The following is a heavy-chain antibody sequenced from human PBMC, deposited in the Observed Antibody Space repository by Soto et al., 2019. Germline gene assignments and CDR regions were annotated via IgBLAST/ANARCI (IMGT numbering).Heavy chain of an antibody. D-gene: IGHD3-10*01. J-gene: IGHJ6*01. CDR3: ARSAGLLWFGESSSHGLDV. Sequence: QVQLFESGGGVVQPGRSLRLSCAASGFAFSNYAFHWVRQAPGRGPEWVAVISHDGSDEFYAGSVKGRFIVSRENSKSTVSLHMNSLSGEDTGVYFCARSAGLLWFGESSSHGLDVWGQGTTVAVSS. CDR1: GFAFSNYA. CDR2: ISHDGSDE. V-gene: IGHV3-30-3*01.